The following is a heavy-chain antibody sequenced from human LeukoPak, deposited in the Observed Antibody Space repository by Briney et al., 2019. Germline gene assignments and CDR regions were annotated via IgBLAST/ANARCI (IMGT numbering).Heavy chain of an antibody. CDR1: GFTFNSYA. CDR2: ISYDGSNK. J-gene: IGHJ4*02. V-gene: IGHV3-30-3*01. Sequence: GGSLRLSCAASGFTFNSYAMHWVRQAPGKGLEWVAVISYDGSNKYYADSVKGRFTISRDNSKNTLYLQMNSLRAEDTAVYYCASSRTSKVVAATYDYWGQGTLVTVSS. CDR3: ASSRTSKVVAATYDY. D-gene: IGHD2-15*01.